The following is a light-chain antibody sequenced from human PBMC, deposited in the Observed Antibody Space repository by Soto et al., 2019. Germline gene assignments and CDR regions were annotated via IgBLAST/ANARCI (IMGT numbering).Light chain of an antibody. CDR2: GAS. J-gene: IGKJ1*01. V-gene: IGKV3-20*01. Sequence: EIVLTQSPGTLSLSPGERATLSCRASLSVSSIYLAWYQQKPGQAPRLLIYGASSRATGIPDRFSGSGSGTDFTLTISRLEPEDFAVYYCPQYGSSRWTFGQGTKVEI. CDR1: LSVSSIY. CDR3: PQYGSSRWT.